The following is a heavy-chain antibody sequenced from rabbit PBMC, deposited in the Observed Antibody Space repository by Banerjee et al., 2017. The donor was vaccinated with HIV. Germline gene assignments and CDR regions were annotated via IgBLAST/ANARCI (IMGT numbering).Heavy chain of an antibody. CDR1: GFSFSNKYV. CDR3: ARSGSDGYTYLNF. J-gene: IGHJ3*01. CDR2: IYTGSSGTT. V-gene: IGHV1S45*01. D-gene: IGHD6-1*01. Sequence: QEQLEESGGGLVKPEGSLTLTCKASGFSFSNKYVMCWVRQAPGKGLEWIGCIYTGSSGTTSYASWAKGRFTISKTSSTTVTLQMTSLTAADTATYFCARSGSDGYTYLNFWGQGTLVTVS.